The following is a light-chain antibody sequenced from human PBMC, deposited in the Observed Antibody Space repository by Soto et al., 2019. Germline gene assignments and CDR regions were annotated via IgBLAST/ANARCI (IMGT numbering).Light chain of an antibody. V-gene: IGLV7-46*01. Sequence: QAVVTQEPSLTVSPGGTVTLTCGSSTGTLTSGHFPYWFQQKPGQAPRALIFGPGKKYSWTPARFSGSLLGGKAALTLSGAQPEDEADYYCLLYFDVARVFGGGTQLTVL. J-gene: IGLJ2*01. CDR2: GPG. CDR1: TGTLTSGHF. CDR3: LLYFDVARV.